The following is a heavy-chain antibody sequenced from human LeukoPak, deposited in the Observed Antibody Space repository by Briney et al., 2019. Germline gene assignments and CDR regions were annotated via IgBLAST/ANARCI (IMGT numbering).Heavy chain of an antibody. J-gene: IGHJ4*02. V-gene: IGHV4-59*11. CDR3: AREDCRTISCHFDS. CDR2: ISNSGNT. CDR1: GGSINSLY. Sequence: SETLSLTCTISGGSINSLYWNCIRQAPGKGLEWIGYISNSGNTKYHPSLQSRITISLDASKSQLSLRLASVTAADTAVYFSAREDCRTISCHFDSWGQGALVAVST. D-gene: IGHD2-2*01.